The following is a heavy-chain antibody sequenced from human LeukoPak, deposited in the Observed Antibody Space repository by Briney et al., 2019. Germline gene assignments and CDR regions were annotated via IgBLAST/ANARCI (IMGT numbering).Heavy chain of an antibody. J-gene: IGHJ4*02. CDR2: ISSSGSTI. CDR1: GFTFSDYY. V-gene: IGHV3-11*01. D-gene: IGHD2-2*01. CDR3: AKDPEDCTSTSCYPFFDY. Sequence: GGSLRLSCAASGFTFSDYYMNWIRQAPGKGLEWVSYISSSGSTIYYADSVKGRFTISRDNAKNSLYLQMNRPRADDTAVYYCAKDPEDCTSTSCYPFFDYWGQGTLVTVSS.